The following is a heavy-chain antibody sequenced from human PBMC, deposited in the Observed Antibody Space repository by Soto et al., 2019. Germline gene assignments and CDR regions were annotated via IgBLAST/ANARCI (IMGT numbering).Heavy chain of an antibody. CDR3: ARVVERFLEWLSPYYYYGMDV. CDR2: ISYDGSNK. Sequence: PGGSLRLSCAASGFTFSSYAMHWVRQAPGKGLEWVAVISYDGSNKYYADSVKGRFTISRDNSKNTLYLQMNSLRAEDTAVYYCARVVERFLEWLSPYYYYGMDVWGQGTTVTVSS. CDR1: GFTFSSYA. D-gene: IGHD3-3*01. V-gene: IGHV3-30-3*01. J-gene: IGHJ6*02.